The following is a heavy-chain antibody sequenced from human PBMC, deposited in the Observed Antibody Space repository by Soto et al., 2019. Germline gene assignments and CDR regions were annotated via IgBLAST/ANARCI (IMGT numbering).Heavy chain of an antibody. Sequence: QVQLQESGPGLVKPSGTLSLTCAVSGGSISSSNWWTWVRHSPGKGLEWIGEISHSGTTNYNPSLKSRITISLDKSKNQVALELSSVTAADTGVYYCARDGDLLFYGMDVWGHGTTVTVSS. V-gene: IGHV4-4*02. CDR1: GGSISSSNW. D-gene: IGHD3-10*01. CDR2: ISHSGTT. CDR3: ARDGDLLFYGMDV. J-gene: IGHJ6*02.